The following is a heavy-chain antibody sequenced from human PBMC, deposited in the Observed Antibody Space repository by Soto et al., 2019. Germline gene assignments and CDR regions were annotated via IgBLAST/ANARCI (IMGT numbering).Heavy chain of an antibody. CDR1: GFTVSSNY. V-gene: IGHV3-66*01. D-gene: IGHD4-17*01. CDR3: ARAGNYGDYYYGMDV. Sequence: GGSLRLSCAASGFTVSSNYMSWVRQAPGKGLEWVSVIYSGGSTYYADSVKGRFTISRDNSKNTLYLQMNSLRAEDTAVYYCARAGNYGDYYYGMDVWGQGTTVTVSS. CDR2: IYSGGST. J-gene: IGHJ6*02.